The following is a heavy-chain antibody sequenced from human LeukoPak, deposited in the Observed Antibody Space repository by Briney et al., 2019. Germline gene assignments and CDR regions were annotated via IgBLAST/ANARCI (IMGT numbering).Heavy chain of an antibody. CDR3: AKGRFLEWLLF. V-gene: IGHV3-30*02. D-gene: IGHD3-3*01. CDR2: IRSDGSNK. CDR1: GFTFSSYG. Sequence: PGGSLRLSCAASGFTFSSYGMHWVRQAPGKGLEWVAFIRSDGSNKYYADSVKGRFTISRDNSKNTLYLQMNSLRAEDTAVYYCAKGRFLEWLLFWGQGTLVTVSS. J-gene: IGHJ4*02.